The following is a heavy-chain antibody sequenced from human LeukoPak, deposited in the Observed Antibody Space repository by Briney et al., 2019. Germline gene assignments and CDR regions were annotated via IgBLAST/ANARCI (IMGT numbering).Heavy chain of an antibody. Sequence: SETLSLTCTVSGGSISSSSYDWGWVRQPPGKWLEWIANIYYSGSTYYSPSLRSRVTISVDTSKNQFSLKLTSVTAADTAVYYCARHASVSGNWPRPLDYWGQGSLVTVSS. J-gene: IGHJ4*02. D-gene: IGHD3-3*01. V-gene: IGHV4-39*01. CDR1: GGSISSSSYD. CDR2: IYYSGST. CDR3: ARHASVSGNWPRPLDY.